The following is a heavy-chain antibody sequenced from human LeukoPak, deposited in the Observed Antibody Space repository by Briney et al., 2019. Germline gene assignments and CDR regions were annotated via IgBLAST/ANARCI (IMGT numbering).Heavy chain of an antibody. CDR2: ISWNSGSI. V-gene: IGHV3-9*01. Sequence: GGSLRLSCAASGFTFDDYAMHWVRQAPGKGLEWVSGISWNSGSIGYADSVKGRFTISRDNAKNSLYLQMNSLRAEDSAVYYCARYCTFRTCSGTKFDSWGQGTLVTVSS. D-gene: IGHD1-1*01. J-gene: IGHJ4*02. CDR1: GFTFDDYA. CDR3: ARYCTFRTCSGTKFDS.